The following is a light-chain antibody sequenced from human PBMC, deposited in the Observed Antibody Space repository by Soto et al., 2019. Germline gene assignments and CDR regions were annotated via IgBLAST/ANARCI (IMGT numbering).Light chain of an antibody. Sequence: QSALTQPASVSGSPGQSITISCTGTSSDVGAYNHVSWYQHHPGKAPKLMIYEANNRPSGVSNRFSGSKSGYTASLTISGLQAEDEADYYCCSYTTSDTRVFGTGTKLTVL. CDR3: CSYTTSDTRV. V-gene: IGLV2-14*01. CDR1: SSDVGAYNH. CDR2: EAN. J-gene: IGLJ1*01.